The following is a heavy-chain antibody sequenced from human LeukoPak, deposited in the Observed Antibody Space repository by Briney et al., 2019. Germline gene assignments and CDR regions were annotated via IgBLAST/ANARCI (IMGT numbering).Heavy chain of an antibody. J-gene: IGHJ4*02. CDR1: GYTFTGYY. V-gene: IGHV1-2*02. D-gene: IGHD6-6*01. CDR3: ARVEYSSSLDFDY. CDR2: INPNSGGT. Sequence: ASVKVSCKASGYTFTGYYMHWVRQAPGQGLEWMEWINPNSGGTNYAQKFQGRVTMTRDTSISTAYMELSRLRSDDTAVYYCARVEYSSSLDFDYWGQGTLVTVSS.